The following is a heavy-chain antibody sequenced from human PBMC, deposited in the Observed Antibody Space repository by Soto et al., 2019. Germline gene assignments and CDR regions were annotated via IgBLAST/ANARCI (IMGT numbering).Heavy chain of an antibody. CDR1: GYTFTSYD. J-gene: IGHJ5*02. CDR3: ARVVVPTTATTSNWFDP. D-gene: IGHD4-17*01. V-gene: IGHV1-8*01. Sequence: ASVKVSCKASGYTFTSYDINWVRQATGQGLEWMGWMNPNSGNTGYAQKFQGRVTMTRNTSISTAYMELSSLRSEDTAVYYCARVVVPTTATTSNWFDPWGQGTLVTVSS. CDR2: MNPNSGNT.